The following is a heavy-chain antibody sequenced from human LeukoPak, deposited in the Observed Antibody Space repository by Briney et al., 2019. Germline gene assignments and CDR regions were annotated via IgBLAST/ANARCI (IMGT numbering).Heavy chain of an antibody. Sequence: GGSLRLSCVASGFPFSSHWMTWVRQAPGKGLEWVANIKQDGSKKSYVDSVKGRFTISRDNAKNSLYLQMNGLRAEDTAIYYCTRVGYIDEGIDYWGQGTLVTVSS. V-gene: IGHV3-7*04. D-gene: IGHD5-24*01. CDR1: GFPFSSHW. CDR2: IKQDGSKK. CDR3: TRVGYIDEGIDY. J-gene: IGHJ4*02.